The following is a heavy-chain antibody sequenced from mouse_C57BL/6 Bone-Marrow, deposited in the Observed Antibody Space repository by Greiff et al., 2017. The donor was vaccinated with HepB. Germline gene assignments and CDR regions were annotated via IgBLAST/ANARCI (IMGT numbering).Heavy chain of an antibody. J-gene: IGHJ2*01. CDR1: GYTFTSYW. CDR2: IDPSDSYT. Sequence: QVQLQQPGAELVMPGASVKLSCKASGYTFTSYWMHWVKQRPGQGLEWIGEIDPSDSYTNYNQKFKGKSTLTVDKSSSTAYMQLSSLTSEDSAVYYCARLIDYDDFDYWGQGTTLTVSS. V-gene: IGHV1-69*01. CDR3: ARLIDYDDFDY. D-gene: IGHD2-4*01.